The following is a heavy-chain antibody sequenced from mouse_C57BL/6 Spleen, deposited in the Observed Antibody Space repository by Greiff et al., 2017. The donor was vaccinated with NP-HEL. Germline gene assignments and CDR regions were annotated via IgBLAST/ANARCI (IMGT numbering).Heavy chain of an antibody. J-gene: IGHJ3*01. V-gene: IGHV5-4*01. CDR2: ISDGGSYT. Sequence: EVKLVESGGGLVKPGGSLKLSCAASGFTFSSYAMSWVRQTPEKRLEWVATISDGGSYTYYPDNVKGRFTISRDNAKNNLYLQMSHLKSEDTAMYYGARDYYSNYAWFAYWGQGTLVTVSA. D-gene: IGHD2-5*01. CDR3: ARDYYSNYAWFAY. CDR1: GFTFSSYA.